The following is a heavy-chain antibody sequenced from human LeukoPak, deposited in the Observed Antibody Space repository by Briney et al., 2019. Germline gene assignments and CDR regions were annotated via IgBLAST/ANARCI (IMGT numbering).Heavy chain of an antibody. Sequence: PGGSLRLSCAASGFTFSSYRMNWVRQAPGKGLEWISSISSISTSIYYIDSVRGRFTISRDNAKNSLYLQMNSLRAEDTAVYYCARDPGDSPSPFFDFWGQGTLVTVSS. CDR3: ARDPGDSPSPFFDF. J-gene: IGHJ4*02. CDR2: ISSISTSI. CDR1: GFTFSSYR. D-gene: IGHD3-16*01. V-gene: IGHV3-21*01.